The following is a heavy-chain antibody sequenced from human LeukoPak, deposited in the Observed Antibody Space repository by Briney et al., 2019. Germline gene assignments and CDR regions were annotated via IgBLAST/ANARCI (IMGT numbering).Heavy chain of an antibody. CDR1: GFTFSTYA. J-gene: IGHJ4*02. V-gene: IGHV3-23*01. CDR3: GEFDY. D-gene: IGHD6-13*01. Sequence: PGGSLRLSCAASGFTFSTYAMSWVRQAPGKGLEWVPAISGSGGSTYYADSVKGRFTISRDNSKNTLYLQMNSLYYCAKEAAAAGEFDYWGQGTLVTVSS. CDR2: ISGSGGST.